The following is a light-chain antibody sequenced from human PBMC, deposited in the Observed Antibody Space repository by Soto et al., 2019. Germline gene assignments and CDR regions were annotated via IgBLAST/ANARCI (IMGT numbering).Light chain of an antibody. Sequence: DIVMTQSPDSLAVSLGERATINCKSSRTVLYSSNNKNYLAWFQQKPGQPPKLLIYWASTRESGVPDRFSGSGSGTDFTLTISSLQAEDVAVYYCQQYYDIATFGPGTKVDIK. CDR1: RTVLYSSNNKNY. CDR3: QQYYDIAT. J-gene: IGKJ3*01. CDR2: WAS. V-gene: IGKV4-1*01.